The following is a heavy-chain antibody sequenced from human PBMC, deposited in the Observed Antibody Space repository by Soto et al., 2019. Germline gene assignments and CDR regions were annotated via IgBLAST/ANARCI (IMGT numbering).Heavy chain of an antibody. CDR3: AKGDLEGVGDEIDYYFDY. CDR2: ISGSGGST. Sequence: PGASVTLSCAASGFTFSSYAMSWVRQAPGEGLEWVSAISGSGGSTYYADSVKGRFTISRDNSKTTLYLQMNSLRAEDTAVYYCAKGDLEGVGDEIDYYFDYWGQGT. V-gene: IGHV3-23*01. D-gene: IGHD1-26*01. CDR1: GFTFSSYA. J-gene: IGHJ4*02.